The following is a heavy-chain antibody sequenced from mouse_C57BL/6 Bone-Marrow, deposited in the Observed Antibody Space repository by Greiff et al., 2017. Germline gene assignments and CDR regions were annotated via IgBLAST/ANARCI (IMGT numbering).Heavy chain of an antibody. D-gene: IGHD1-1*01. V-gene: IGHV1-54*01. CDR2: INPGSGGT. CDR3: ARDHYYGSRSWFAY. Sequence: VQLQQSGAELVRPGTSVKVSCKASGYAFTNYLIEWVKQRPGQGLEWIGVINPGSGGTNYNEKFKGKATLTADKSSSTAYMQISSLTSEDSAVYFCARDHYYGSRSWFAYWGQGTLVTVSA. J-gene: IGHJ3*01. CDR1: GYAFTNYL.